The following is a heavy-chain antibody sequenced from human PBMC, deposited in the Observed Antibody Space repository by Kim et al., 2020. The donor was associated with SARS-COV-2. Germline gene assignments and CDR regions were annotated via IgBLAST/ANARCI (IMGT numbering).Heavy chain of an antibody. CDR3: ARWDLYCGGGACYWAYYGLDV. D-gene: IGHD2-21*01. V-gene: IGHV3-23*01. CDR1: GFSFGNYA. J-gene: IGHJ6*02. Sequence: GGSLRLSCVVSGFSFGNYAMSWVRQAPGKGLEWVSAISSSGGHTYYADSVKGRFTISRDNSKNTLYLQMNSLRAEDTAVFYCARWDLYCGGGACYWAYYGLDVWGQGTTVPVSS. CDR2: ISSSGGHT.